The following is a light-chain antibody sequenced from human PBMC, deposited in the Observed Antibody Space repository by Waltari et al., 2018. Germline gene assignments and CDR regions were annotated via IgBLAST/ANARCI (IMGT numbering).Light chain of an antibody. CDR2: KAS. CDR1: QDINTW. CDR3: QQYESYWT. Sequence: DIHMTQSPSTLSASIGDTGTITCRASQDINTWLAWYPQRPGKAPNLLIYKASYLESGVPSRFSGSGSGTEFTLTISSLQPDDFATYFCQQYESYWTFGQGTKVEMK. V-gene: IGKV1-5*03. J-gene: IGKJ1*01.